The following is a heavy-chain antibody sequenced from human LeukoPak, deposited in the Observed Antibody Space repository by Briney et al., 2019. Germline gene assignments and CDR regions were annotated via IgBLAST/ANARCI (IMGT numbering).Heavy chain of an antibody. CDR2: INHSGST. CDR1: GGSFSGYY. Sequence: PSETLSLTCAVYGGSFSGYYWSWIRQPPVKGLEWIGEINHSGSTNYNPSLKSRVTISVDTSKNQFSLKLSSVTAADTAVYYCAREGPSTTSPIFDYWGQGTLVTVSS. J-gene: IGHJ4*02. D-gene: IGHD4-17*01. V-gene: IGHV4-34*01. CDR3: AREGPSTTSPIFDY.